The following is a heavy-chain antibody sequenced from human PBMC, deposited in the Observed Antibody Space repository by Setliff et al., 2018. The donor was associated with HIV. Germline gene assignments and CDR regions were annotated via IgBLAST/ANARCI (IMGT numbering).Heavy chain of an antibody. J-gene: IGHJ4*02. D-gene: IGHD3-22*01. CDR2: INPISGNT. CDR3: ARGPTRSGAVYDSDGYYLRFFDY. V-gene: IGHV1-46*03. CDR1: GYTFTSYY. Sequence: ASVNVSCKASGYTFTSYYVHWVRQAPGQGLEWMGIINPISGNTNYAQNFQGRVTMTRDTSTSIVYMELSSLRSEDTAVYYCARGPTRSGAVYDSDGYYLRFFDYWGQGALVTVSS.